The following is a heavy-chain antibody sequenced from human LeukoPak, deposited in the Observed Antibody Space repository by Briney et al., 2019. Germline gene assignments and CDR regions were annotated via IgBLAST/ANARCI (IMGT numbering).Heavy chain of an antibody. CDR2: IYSSGNT. CDR3: ARGDEFASSSSPGYYYYMDV. Sequence: SETLSLTCTVSGDSISTYFWTWIRQPPGKGLEWIGYIYSSGNTNYNPSLKSRVTISVGTSKNQFSLRLSSVTAADTAVYYCARGDEFASSSSPGYYYYMDVWGKGTTVTVSS. CDR1: GDSISTYF. D-gene: IGHD6-6*01. J-gene: IGHJ6*03. V-gene: IGHV4-4*09.